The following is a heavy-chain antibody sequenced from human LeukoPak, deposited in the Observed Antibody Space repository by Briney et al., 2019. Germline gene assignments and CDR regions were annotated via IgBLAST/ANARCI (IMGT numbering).Heavy chain of an antibody. Sequence: GGSLKVSCVASGFTFRTYWMHWVRQAPGKGLLWVSRINGDGSSTNYADSKKGRFTISRDNAKNTQYLQMNSLRAEDTAVYYCARASTTVPNLLDNWGQGNLVTVSS. CDR2: INGDGSST. V-gene: IGHV3-74*01. D-gene: IGHD4-17*01. CDR1: GFTFRTYW. J-gene: IGHJ4*01. CDR3: ARASTTVPNLLDN.